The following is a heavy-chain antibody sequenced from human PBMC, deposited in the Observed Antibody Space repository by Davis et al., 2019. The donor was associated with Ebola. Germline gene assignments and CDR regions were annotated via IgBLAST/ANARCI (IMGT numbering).Heavy chain of an antibody. CDR1: GYTFTKYW. CDR3: ARQMGSLTSA. Sequence: GESLKISCKGFGYTFTKYWIGWVRQMPGKGLEWLGIIYPGDSNVKYSSSFEGQVTISVDKSINTAYLQWSSLKASDTAVYYCARQMGSLTSAWGQGTTVTVSS. J-gene: IGHJ6*02. CDR2: IYPGDSNV. V-gene: IGHV5-51*01. D-gene: IGHD2-8*01.